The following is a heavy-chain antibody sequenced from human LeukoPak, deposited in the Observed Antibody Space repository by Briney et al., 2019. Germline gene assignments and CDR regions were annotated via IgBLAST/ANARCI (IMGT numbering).Heavy chain of an antibody. V-gene: IGHV3-48*03. J-gene: IGHJ6*04. CDR2: ISSSGSTI. D-gene: IGHD3-10*02. CDR3: AELGITMIGGV. Sequence: GGSLRFSCAASGFTFSSYEMNWVRRAPGKGVEWVSYISSSGSTIYYADSVKGRFTISRDNAKNSLYLQMNSLRAEDTAVYYCAELGITMIGGVWGKGTTVTISS. CDR1: GFTFSSYE.